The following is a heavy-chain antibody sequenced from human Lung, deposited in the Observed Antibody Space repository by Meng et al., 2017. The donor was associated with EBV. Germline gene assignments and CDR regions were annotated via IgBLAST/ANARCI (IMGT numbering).Heavy chain of an antibody. CDR3: ARVAPSGYRYFDY. D-gene: IGHD3-3*01. V-gene: IGHV7-4-1*02. Sequence: QGQLLQSGSEWKKPEASVTVSCKAAGYTFINYAMNWVRQAPGQGLEWMGRINTNTGNPTYAQGFTRRFVFSLDTSFRTAYLQISSLKAEDTAVYYCARVAPSGYRYFDYWGQGTLVTVSS. CDR1: GYTFINYA. CDR2: INTNTGNP. J-gene: IGHJ4*02.